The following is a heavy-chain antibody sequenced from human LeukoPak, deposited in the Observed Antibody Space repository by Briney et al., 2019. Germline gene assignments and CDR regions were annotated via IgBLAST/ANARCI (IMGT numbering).Heavy chain of an antibody. Sequence: PGGSLRLSCAASGFTFSDYYMSWIRQAPGKGLEWVSYISSSGSTIYYADSVKGRFTISRDNAKNSLYLQMNSLRAEDTAVYYCARVLAHGRYYYDSSGYYPLGYWGQGTLVTVSS. CDR2: ISSSGSTI. CDR3: ARVLAHGRYYYDSSGYYPLGY. J-gene: IGHJ4*02. CDR1: GFTFSDYY. D-gene: IGHD3-22*01. V-gene: IGHV3-11*01.